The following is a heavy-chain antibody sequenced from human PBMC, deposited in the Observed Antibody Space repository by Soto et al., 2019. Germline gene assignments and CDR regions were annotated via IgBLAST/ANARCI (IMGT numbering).Heavy chain of an antibody. CDR3: ARGITADHLVGATAFDI. CDR2: INHSGST. Sequence: SETLSITCAVYGGSFSGYYWSWIRQPPGKGLEWIGEINHSGSTNYNPSLKSRVTISVDTSKNQFSLKLSSVTAADTAVYYCARGITADHLVGATAFDIWGQGTMVTVSS. J-gene: IGHJ3*02. D-gene: IGHD1-26*01. V-gene: IGHV4-34*01. CDR1: GGSFSGYY.